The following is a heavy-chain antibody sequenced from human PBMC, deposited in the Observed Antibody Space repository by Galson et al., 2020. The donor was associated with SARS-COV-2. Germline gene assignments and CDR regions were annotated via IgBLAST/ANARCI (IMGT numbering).Heavy chain of an antibody. D-gene: IGHD2-15*01. V-gene: IGHV5-51*01. CDR3: ARGEGFCSGSSCYSNY. J-gene: IGHJ4*02. CDR1: GYSFTSYW. Sequence: GESLKISCKGSGYSFTSYWIVWVRQMPGKGLEWMGIIYPGDSDTRYSPSFQGQVTISADKSISTAYLQLSSLKASDTAMYYCARGEGFCSGSSCYSNYWGQGTLVTVSS. CDR2: IYPGDSDT.